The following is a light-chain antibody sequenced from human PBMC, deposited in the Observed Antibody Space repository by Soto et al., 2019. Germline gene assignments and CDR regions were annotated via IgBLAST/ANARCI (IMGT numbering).Light chain of an antibody. Sequence: QSVLTQPPSASGTPGQGVTISWSGSSSNIGSNIVNWYQQLPGTAPKLLIYSTNQRPSGVPDRFSGSKSGTSASLAISGLQSEDEADYYCAAWDDSQNGPVFGGGTKVTVL. CDR2: STN. V-gene: IGLV1-44*01. CDR1: SSNIGSNI. J-gene: IGLJ3*02. CDR3: AAWDDSQNGPV.